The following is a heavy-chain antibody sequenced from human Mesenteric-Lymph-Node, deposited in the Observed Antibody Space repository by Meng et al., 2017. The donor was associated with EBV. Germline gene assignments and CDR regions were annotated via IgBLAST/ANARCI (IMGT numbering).Heavy chain of an antibody. V-gene: IGHV4-34*01. J-gene: IGHJ5*02. CDR3: AKGRIVARSPWLDP. CDR2: INHSGEA. CDR1: GGSFSGYY. D-gene: IGHD6-6*01. Sequence: QWQRQQWGAGRLKTPGTPWPSCVCYGGSFSGYYWSWMRQAPGKGLEWIGEINHSGEARYNPFLKSRVIISVDTAKHQFSLKLNSLTAADTAVYYCAKGRIVARSPWLDPWGQGTLVTVSS.